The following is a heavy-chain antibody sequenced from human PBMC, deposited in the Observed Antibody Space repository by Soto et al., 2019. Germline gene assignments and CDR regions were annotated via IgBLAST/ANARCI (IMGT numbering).Heavy chain of an antibody. D-gene: IGHD5-12*01. CDR3: ARDSGYDYGLDY. Sequence: SETLSLTCAVYGGSFSGYYWSWIRQPPGKGLEWIGEINHSGSTNYNPSLKSRVTISVDTSKNQFSLKLSSVTAADTAVYYCARDSGYDYGLDYWGQGTLVTV. J-gene: IGHJ4*02. V-gene: IGHV4-34*01. CDR1: GGSFSGYY. CDR2: INHSGST.